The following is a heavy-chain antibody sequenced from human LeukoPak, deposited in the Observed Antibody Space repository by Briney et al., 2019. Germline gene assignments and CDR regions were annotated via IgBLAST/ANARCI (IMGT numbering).Heavy chain of an antibody. D-gene: IGHD1-1*01. V-gene: IGHV1-18*01. Sequence: GASVKVSCKASGGTFSSYAISWVRQAPGQGLEWMGWISAYNGNTNYAQKLQGRVTMTTDTSTSTAYMELRSLRSDDTAVYYCATTSRTELESYYFDYWGQGTLVTVSS. CDR1: GGTFSSYA. CDR2: ISAYNGNT. CDR3: ATTSRTELESYYFDY. J-gene: IGHJ4*02.